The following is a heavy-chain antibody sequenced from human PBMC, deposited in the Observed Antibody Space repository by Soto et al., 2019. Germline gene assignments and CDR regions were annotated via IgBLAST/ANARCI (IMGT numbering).Heavy chain of an antibody. D-gene: IGHD3-16*01. J-gene: IGHJ4*02. CDR3: ARDPWAADY. CDR2: IYSGGST. CDR1: GGSFSGYY. Sequence: PSETLSLTCAVYGGSFSGYYWSWIRQPPGKGLEWVSVIYSGGSTFYADSVRGRFTISRDNSKNTVNLQMNSLRAEDTAVYYCARDPWAADYWGQGTLVTVSS. V-gene: IGHV3-66*01.